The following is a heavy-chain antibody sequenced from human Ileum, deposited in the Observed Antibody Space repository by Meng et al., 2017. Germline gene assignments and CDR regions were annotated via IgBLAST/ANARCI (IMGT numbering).Heavy chain of an antibody. CDR2: TYASGRT. J-gene: IGHJ4*02. D-gene: IGHD3-22*01. V-gene: IGHV4-38-2*02. Sequence: GSLRLSCSVSGHSISTDYFWGWIRQPPGKGLEWIGSTYASGRTYYNPSLESRISISVDASRNQFSLKLRSVTAADTAVYFCARDASGYYHFDSWGKGTQVTVSS. CDR1: GHSISTDYF. CDR3: ARDASGYYHFDS.